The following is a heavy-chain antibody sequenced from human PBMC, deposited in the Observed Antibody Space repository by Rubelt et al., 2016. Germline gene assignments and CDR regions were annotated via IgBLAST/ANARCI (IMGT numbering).Heavy chain of an antibody. CDR3: ARVGRSFTVNWNYGSVNWFDP. CDR2: YSGST. D-gene: IGHD1-7*01. J-gene: IGHJ5*02. Sequence: YSGSTYYNPSLKSRVTISVDTSKNQFSLKLSSVTAADTAVYYCARVGRSFTVNWNYGSVNWFDPWGQGTLVTVSS. V-gene: IGHV4-39*07.